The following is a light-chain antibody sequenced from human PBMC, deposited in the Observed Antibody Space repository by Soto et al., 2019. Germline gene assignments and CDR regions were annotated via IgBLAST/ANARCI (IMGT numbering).Light chain of an antibody. CDR3: QQYASSTALT. V-gene: IGKV3D-20*01. J-gene: IGKJ4*01. Sequence: EIVLTQSPATLSLSPGERATLSCGASQSVSGYLAWYQQKPGLAPRLVIYDVSRRATGIPDRFSGCGSGTDFTLTISRLEPEDFAVYYCQQYASSTALTFGGGTKVEIK. CDR2: DVS. CDR1: QSVSGY.